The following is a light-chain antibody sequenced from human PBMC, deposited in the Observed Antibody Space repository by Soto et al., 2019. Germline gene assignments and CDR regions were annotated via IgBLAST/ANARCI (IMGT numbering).Light chain of an antibody. J-gene: IGKJ1*01. CDR3: QHYNSYSEA. CDR2: GAS. V-gene: IGKV1-39*01. Sequence: DIQMTQSPSSLSASVGDRVTITCRASQFISTYLNWYQQKPGKAPNLLIYGASSLQSGVPSRFSGSGSGTDFTLAIGSLQPEDSATYYCQHYNSYSEAFGQGTKVELK. CDR1: QFISTY.